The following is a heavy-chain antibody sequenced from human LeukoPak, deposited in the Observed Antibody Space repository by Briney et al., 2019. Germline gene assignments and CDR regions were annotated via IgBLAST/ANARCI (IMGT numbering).Heavy chain of an antibody. J-gene: IGHJ5*02. CDR3: ARDGWFGDYNWFDP. CDR1: GFTFSSYS. CDR2: NSSASNTI. D-gene: IGHD3-10*01. V-gene: IGHV3-48*01. Sequence: GGSLRLSCAASGFTFSSYSMNWVRQAPGKGLEWVSYNSSASNTIYYADSVKGRFTISRDNAKNSLYLQMNSLRAEDTAMYYCARDGWFGDYNWFDPWGQGTLVTVSS.